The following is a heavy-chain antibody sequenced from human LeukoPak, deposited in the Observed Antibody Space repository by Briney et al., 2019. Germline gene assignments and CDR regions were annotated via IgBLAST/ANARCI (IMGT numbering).Heavy chain of an antibody. Sequence: GGSLRLSCAASGFTFSSYAMSWVRQAPGKRLEWVSAISGSGGSTYYADSVKGRFTIFRDNSKNTLYLQMNSLRAEDTAVYYCAKPAADSEYFQHWGQGTLVTVSS. V-gene: IGHV3-23*01. CDR2: ISGSGGST. D-gene: IGHD2-2*01. J-gene: IGHJ1*01. CDR1: GFTFSSYA. CDR3: AKPAADSEYFQH.